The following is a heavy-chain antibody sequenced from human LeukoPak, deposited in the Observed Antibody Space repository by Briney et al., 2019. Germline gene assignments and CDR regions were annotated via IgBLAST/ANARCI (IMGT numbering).Heavy chain of an antibody. CDR3: ARGRGVADIDY. CDR2: IYTGGST. V-gene: IGHV3-66*01. D-gene: IGHD6-19*01. CDR1: GFIVSNNY. Sequence: GGSLRLSCAASGFIVSNNYMNWVRQAPGKGLEWVSIIYTGGSTYYADSVKGRFTISTDNSKNILYLQMNSLRVDDTAVYYCARGRGVADIDYWGQGALVTVSS. J-gene: IGHJ4*02.